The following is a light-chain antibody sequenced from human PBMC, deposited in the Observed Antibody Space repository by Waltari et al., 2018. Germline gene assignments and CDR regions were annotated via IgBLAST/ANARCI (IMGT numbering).Light chain of an antibody. CDR1: QSVSNNN. Sequence: EIVLTQSPGTLSLSPGEGATLSCRASQSVSNNNLAWYQHTPGQAPRLLIYGASSRPTGIPDRFSASGSGTDFTLTISRLEPGDFAMYYCQQYGTSPGTFVQGTKVEIK. V-gene: IGKV3-20*01. J-gene: IGKJ1*01. CDR2: GAS. CDR3: QQYGTSPGT.